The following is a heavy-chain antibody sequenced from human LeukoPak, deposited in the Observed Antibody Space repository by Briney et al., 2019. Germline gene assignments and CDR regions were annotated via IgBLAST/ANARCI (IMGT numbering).Heavy chain of an antibody. CDR3: AKDSYYGSGSYFYFDY. CDR2: VSYDGSNK. J-gene: IGHJ4*02. V-gene: IGHV3-30*18. D-gene: IGHD3-10*01. Sequence: GGSLRLSCAASGFTFSSYGMHWVRQAPGKGLEWVAVVSYDGSNKYYADSVEGRFTISRDNSKNTLYLQTNSLRPEDTAVYYCAKDSYYGSGSYFYFDYWGQGTLVTVSS. CDR1: GFTFSSYG.